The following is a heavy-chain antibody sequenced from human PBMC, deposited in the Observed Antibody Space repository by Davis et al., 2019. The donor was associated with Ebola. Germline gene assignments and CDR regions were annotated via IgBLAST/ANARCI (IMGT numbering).Heavy chain of an antibody. J-gene: IGHJ6*04. D-gene: IGHD3-3*01. Sequence: GESLKISCAASGFTFSSYAMHWVRQAPGKGLEWVAVISYDGSNKYYADSAKGRFTISRDNAKNSLFLQMNSLRAEDTAVYYCARSGLSFGVVKYHYGMDVWGKGTTVTVSS. CDR3: ARSGLSFGVVKYHYGMDV. CDR2: ISYDGSNK. CDR1: GFTFSSYA. V-gene: IGHV3-30-3*01.